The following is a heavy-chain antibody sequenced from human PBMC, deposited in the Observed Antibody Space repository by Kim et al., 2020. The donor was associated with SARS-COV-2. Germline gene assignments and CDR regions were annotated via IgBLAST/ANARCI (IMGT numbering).Heavy chain of an antibody. D-gene: IGHD3-16*01. CDR3: VRDRMGGAFDI. CDR2: ITKSGTTM. Sequence: GSLRLSCATSGFPFSAYDMNWVRQAPGKGLEWLSFITKSGTTMYYADSVKGRFTTSRDNAKNSLHLQMNSLKDEDTAVYHCVRDRMGGAFDIWGQGTLVTVSS. CDR1: GFPFSAYD. J-gene: IGHJ3*02. V-gene: IGHV3-48*02.